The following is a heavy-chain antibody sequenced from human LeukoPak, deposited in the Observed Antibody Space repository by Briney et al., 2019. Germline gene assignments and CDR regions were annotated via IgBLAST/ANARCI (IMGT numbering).Heavy chain of an antibody. Sequence: PGGSLRLSCAASGFSFSSYAMNWVRQAPGKGLEWVSAISGSGGSTYYADSVKGRFTISRDNSKNTLYLQMNSLRAEDTAVYYCAKEDYNWNDGRLYYFDYWGQGTLVTVSS. V-gene: IGHV3-23*01. J-gene: IGHJ4*02. D-gene: IGHD1-20*01. CDR2: ISGSGGST. CDR3: AKEDYNWNDGRLYYFDY. CDR1: GFSFSSYA.